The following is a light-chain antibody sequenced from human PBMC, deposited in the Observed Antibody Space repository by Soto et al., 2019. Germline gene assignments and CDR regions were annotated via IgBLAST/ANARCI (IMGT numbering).Light chain of an antibody. Sequence: QSALTQPPSASGSPGQSVTISCTGTSSDVGYYNYVSWHQQHPGKAPKLMIYEVSKRPSGVPDRFSGSRSGNTASLTVSGLQAEDEADYYCSSYAGSNNLVFGGGTKLTVL. J-gene: IGLJ3*02. CDR1: SSDVGYYNY. CDR2: EVS. CDR3: SSYAGSNNLV. V-gene: IGLV2-8*01.